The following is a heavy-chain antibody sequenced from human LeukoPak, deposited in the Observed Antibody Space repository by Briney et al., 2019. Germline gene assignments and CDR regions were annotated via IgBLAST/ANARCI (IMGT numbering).Heavy chain of an antibody. CDR3: AKAPGKDYYYFDY. V-gene: IGHV3-23*01. Sequence: GGSLRLSCAASGFIFSSYAMSWVRQAPGKGLEWVSSFSGSGGSTYYADSVKGRFTISRDNSANTLYLQMNSLRAEDTAVYYCAKAPGKDYYYFDYWGQGTLVTVSS. D-gene: IGHD2/OR15-2a*01. J-gene: IGHJ4*02. CDR2: FSGSGGST. CDR1: GFIFSSYA.